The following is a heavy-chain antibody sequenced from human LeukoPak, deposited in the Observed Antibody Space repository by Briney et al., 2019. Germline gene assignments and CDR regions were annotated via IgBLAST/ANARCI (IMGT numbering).Heavy chain of an antibody. CDR3: AGHDWFDP. Sequence: PGGSLRLSCAASGFTFSSYEMNWVRQAPGKGLEWVSVIYTGGNTYYADFVKGRFIISRDNSKNTLYLQMNNLRVEDTAVYYCAGHDWFDPWGQGTLVTVSS. J-gene: IGHJ5*02. CDR2: IYTGGNT. CDR1: GFTFSSYE. V-gene: IGHV3-53*01.